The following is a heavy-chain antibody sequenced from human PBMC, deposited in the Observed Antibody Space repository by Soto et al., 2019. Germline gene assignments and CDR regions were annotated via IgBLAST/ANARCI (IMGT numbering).Heavy chain of an antibody. J-gene: IGHJ6*02. CDR3: ARGLYCSGGSGHGGLNYYYGMYV. Sequence: ASVKVSCTASGGTFSSYAISWVRQAPGQGLEWMGGIIPIFGTANYAQKFQGRVTITADESTSTAYMELSSLRSQHTAVYYCARGLYCSGGSGHGGLNYYYGMYVWGQGTPVT. CDR2: IIPIFGTA. D-gene: IGHD2-15*01. V-gene: IGHV1-69*13. CDR1: GGTFSSYA.